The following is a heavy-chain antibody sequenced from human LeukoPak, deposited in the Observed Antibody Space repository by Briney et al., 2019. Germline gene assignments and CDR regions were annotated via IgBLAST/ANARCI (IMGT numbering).Heavy chain of an antibody. Sequence: GGSLRLSCVVSGFSLNTYDMTWVRQAPGKGLEWVATLGINGASVYYADFVRGRFTISGDNSKNTLYLQMNSLRAEDTAVYYCAKDLRGPIKPERGELVVITSLSFDYWGQGTLVTVSS. D-gene: IGHD3-22*01. CDR2: LGINGASV. CDR3: AKDLRGPIKPERGELVVITSLSFDY. CDR1: GFSLNTYD. J-gene: IGHJ4*02. V-gene: IGHV3-23*01.